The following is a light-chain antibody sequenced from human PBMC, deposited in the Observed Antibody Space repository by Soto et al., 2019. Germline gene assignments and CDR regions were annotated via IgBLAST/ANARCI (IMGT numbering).Light chain of an antibody. CDR2: AAS. J-gene: IGKJ4*01. Sequence: DIQMTQSPSSLSASVGDRVTITCRASQSISSYLNWYQQKPGKAPKLLIYAASSLQSGAPSKFSGSGSGTDFTLTISSLQPEDFATYYCQQSSSTPLTFGGGTKVEIK. CDR3: QQSSSTPLT. V-gene: IGKV1-39*01. CDR1: QSISSY.